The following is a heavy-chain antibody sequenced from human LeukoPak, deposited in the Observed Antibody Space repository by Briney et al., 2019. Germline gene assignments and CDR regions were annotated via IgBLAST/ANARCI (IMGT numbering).Heavy chain of an antibody. CDR3: ARAITGTSYYYYMDV. Sequence: PSETLSLTCTVSGGSISSYYWSWIRQPPGKGLEWIGYIYTSGSTNYNPSLKSRVTISVDTSKNQFPLKLSSVTAADTAVYYCARAITGTSYYYYMDVWGKGTTVTVSS. CDR2: IYTSGST. D-gene: IGHD1-7*01. J-gene: IGHJ6*03. V-gene: IGHV4-4*09. CDR1: GGSISSYY.